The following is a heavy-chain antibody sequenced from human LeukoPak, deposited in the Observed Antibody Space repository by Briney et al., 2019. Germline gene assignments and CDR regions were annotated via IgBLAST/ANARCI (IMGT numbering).Heavy chain of an antibody. D-gene: IGHD2-2*02. V-gene: IGHV3-23*01. CDR3: AKAPYFCSTTGCYNYFDF. Sequence: GGSLRLSCTASGFTFSSYAMNWVRQAPGKGLEWVSVISGSGGSTYYADSVKGRFTISRDNSKNTLYLQMNSLRAEDTAVYHCAKAPYFCSTTGCYNYFDFWGQGTQVSVSS. J-gene: IGHJ4*02. CDR1: GFTFSSYA. CDR2: ISGSGGST.